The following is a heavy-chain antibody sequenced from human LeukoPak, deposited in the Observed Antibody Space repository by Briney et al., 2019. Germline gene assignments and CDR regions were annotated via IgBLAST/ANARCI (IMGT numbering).Heavy chain of an antibody. CDR3: AKLTYYYGSGSFDY. V-gene: IGHV3-23*01. D-gene: IGHD3-10*01. CDR1: GFTLSSYA. Sequence: PGGSLRLSCAASGFTLSSYAMSWVRQAPGKGLEWVSAISGSGGSTYYADSVKGRFTISRDNSKNTLYLQMNSLRAEDTAVYYCAKLTYYYGSGSFDYWGQGTLVTVSS. CDR2: ISGSGGST. J-gene: IGHJ4*02.